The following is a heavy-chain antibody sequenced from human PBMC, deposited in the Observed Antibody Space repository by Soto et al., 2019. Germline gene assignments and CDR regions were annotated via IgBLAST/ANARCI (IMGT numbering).Heavy chain of an antibody. Sequence: QVQLVQSGAEVKKPGASVKVSCKASGYTFTSYYMHWVRQAPGQGLEWMGIINPSGGSTSYARKFTGRVTMTRDTSTSTVYMELSSLRSEDTAVYYCARVHPRPRNFYQNNWFDPWGQGTLVTVSS. V-gene: IGHV1-46*01. CDR1: GYTFTSYY. J-gene: IGHJ5*02. CDR2: INPSGGST. D-gene: IGHD2-2*01. CDR3: ARVHPRPRNFYQNNWFDP.